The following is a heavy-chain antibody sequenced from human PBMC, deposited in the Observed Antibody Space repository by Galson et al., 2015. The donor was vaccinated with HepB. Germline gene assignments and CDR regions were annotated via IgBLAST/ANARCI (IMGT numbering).Heavy chain of an antibody. J-gene: IGHJ4*02. CDR1: GYTFTSYY. V-gene: IGHV1-46*01. D-gene: IGHD6-19*01. Sequence: SVKVSCKASGYTFTSYYMHWVRQAPGQGLEWMGIINPSGGSTCYAQKFQGRVTMTRDTSTSTVYMELSSLRSEDTAVYYCAKPSSGWYDSRDYWGQGTLVTVSS. CDR2: INPSGGST. CDR3: AKPSSGWYDSRDY.